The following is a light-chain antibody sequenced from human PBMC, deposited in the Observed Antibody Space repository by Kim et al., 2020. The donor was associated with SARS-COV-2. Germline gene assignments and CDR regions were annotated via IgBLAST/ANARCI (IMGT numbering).Light chain of an antibody. V-gene: IGKV1-5*01. Sequence: AAVGDRLTITCRASQSLGGWLAPYQQKPGKAPKLLIYDASSVESGVPSRFSGSGSGTEFNLTISSLQPDDSATYYCQHHSTYPITFGQGTRLEIK. CDR2: DAS. J-gene: IGKJ5*01. CDR1: QSLGGW. CDR3: QHHSTYPIT.